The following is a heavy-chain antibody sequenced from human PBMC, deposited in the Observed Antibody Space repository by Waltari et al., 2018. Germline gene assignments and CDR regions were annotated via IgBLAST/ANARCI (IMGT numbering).Heavy chain of an antibody. CDR3: AFIWFGSENDAVDI. D-gene: IGHD3-10*01. CDR2: ISSVGSNK. V-gene: IGHV3-30*04. CDR1: GFTCSSYA. J-gene: IGHJ3*02. Sequence: VQLVESGGGVVQPGRSLRLSCAASGFTCSSYAMHRVRQAPGKGRGLVPVISSVGSNKYYPDSLTGRFTTSRDNSKNPLYLQMNSLRAGDTAVYYCAFIWFGSENDAVDIWGQVTMVTVSS.